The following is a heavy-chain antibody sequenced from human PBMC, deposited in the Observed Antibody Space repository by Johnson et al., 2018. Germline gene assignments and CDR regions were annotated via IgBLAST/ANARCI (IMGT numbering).Heavy chain of an antibody. V-gene: IGHV3-23*04. Sequence: VQLVESGGGLVRPGGSLRLSCAASEFTLRSYAMTWIRQAPGKGLEWVSGISGGGGSTYYADSVQGRFTISRDNAKNTLYLQMNSLRAEDTALYYGARGTGTTVTYYYYYRGVWGKGTTVTVSS. CDR2: ISGGGGST. CDR3: ARGTGTTVTYYYYYRGV. J-gene: IGHJ6*03. D-gene: IGHD4-17*01. CDR1: EFTLRSYA.